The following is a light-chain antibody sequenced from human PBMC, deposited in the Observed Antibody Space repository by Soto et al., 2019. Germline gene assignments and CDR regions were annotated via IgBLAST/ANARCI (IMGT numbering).Light chain of an antibody. CDR2: AAS. J-gene: IGKJ1*01. Sequence: DTQIPHPPSSRSASEGARVTTLSRPGQGFSNNLAWYQQKPGKVPKLLIYAASTLQSGVPSRFSGSGSGTDFTLTISSLQPEDVATYYCQKYNSALRTFGQGTKVEIK. V-gene: IGKV1-27*01. CDR3: QKYNSALRT. CDR1: QGFSNN.